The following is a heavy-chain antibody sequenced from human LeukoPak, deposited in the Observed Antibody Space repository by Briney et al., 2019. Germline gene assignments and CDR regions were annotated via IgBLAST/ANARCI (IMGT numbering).Heavy chain of an antibody. D-gene: IGHD3-10*01. CDR1: GGTFSSYA. J-gene: IGHJ4*02. CDR2: MNPNSGNI. CDR3: ARSYYCGSGTYAPPVGH. Sequence: ASAKVSCKASGGTFSSYAISWVRQAPGQGLEWMGWMNPNSGNIGYAQKFQGRVTITRNTSISTAYMELSSLRSEDTAVYYCARSYYCGSGTYAPPVGHWGQGTLVTVSS. V-gene: IGHV1-8*03.